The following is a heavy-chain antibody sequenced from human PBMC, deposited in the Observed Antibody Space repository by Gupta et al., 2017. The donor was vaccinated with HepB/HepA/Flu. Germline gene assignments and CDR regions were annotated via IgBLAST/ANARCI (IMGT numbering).Heavy chain of an antibody. D-gene: IGHD5-12*01. J-gene: IGHJ4*02. V-gene: IGHV3-7*01. CDR2: IKHDGKEK. CDR1: EFTFSRSW. CDR3: ASYVGGYDFRY. Sequence: EVQLVESGGGLVQAGGSLRLSCSASEFTFSRSWMSWVRQAPGKGLEWVANIKHDGKEKYYVDSVKGRFTISRDNAKNSLYLQMNSLRVEDTAVYYCASYVGGYDFRYWGQGTLVTVS.